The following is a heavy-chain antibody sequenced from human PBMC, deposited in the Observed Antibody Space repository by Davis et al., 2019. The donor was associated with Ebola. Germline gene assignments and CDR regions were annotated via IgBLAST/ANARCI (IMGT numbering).Heavy chain of an antibody. V-gene: IGHV3-7*01. CDR1: GFPFSSNW. CDR3: ERFSRGPIESS. J-gene: IGHJ5*02. Sequence: GGSLRLSCLASGFPFSSNWMSWVRQPPGRGLEWVANIRPDGNDKQYVDSVKGRFTISRDNPKNSLYLQMNSLRGEDTAVYYCERFSRGPIESSWGQGTLVTVSS. D-gene: IGHD5/OR15-5a*01. CDR2: IRPDGNDK.